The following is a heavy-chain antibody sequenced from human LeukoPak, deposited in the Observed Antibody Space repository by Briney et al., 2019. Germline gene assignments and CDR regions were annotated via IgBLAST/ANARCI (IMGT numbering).Heavy chain of an antibody. CDR2: MNPNSGNT. J-gene: IGHJ3*02. D-gene: IGHD2-2*01. CDR1: GYTFTSYD. CDR3: ARTSHVVPAAEGAFDI. V-gene: IGHV1-8*03. Sequence: ASVKVSCKASGYTFTSYDINWVRQATGQGLEWMGWMNPNSGNTGYAQKFQGRVTITRNTSISTAYMELSSLRSEDTAVYYCARTSHVVPAAEGAFDIWGQGTVVTVSS.